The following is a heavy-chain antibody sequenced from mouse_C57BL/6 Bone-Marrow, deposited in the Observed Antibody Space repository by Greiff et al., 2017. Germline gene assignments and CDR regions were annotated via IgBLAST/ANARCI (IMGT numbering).Heavy chain of an antibody. CDR1: GYTFTSYW. V-gene: IGHV1-64*01. D-gene: IGHD1-1*01. CDR2: IHPNSGST. Sequence: QVQLQQPGAELVKPGASVKLSCKASGYTFTSYWMHWVKQRPGQGLEWIGMIHPNSGSTNYNEKFKSKATLTVDKSSSTAYMQLSSLTSEDSAVYYCARGSTTVVYFDYWGQGTTLTVSS. CDR3: ARGSTTVVYFDY. J-gene: IGHJ2*01.